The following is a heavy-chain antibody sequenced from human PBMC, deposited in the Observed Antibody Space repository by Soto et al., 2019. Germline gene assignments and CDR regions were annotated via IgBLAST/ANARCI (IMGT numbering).Heavy chain of an antibody. CDR3: AIGGGQIYYKGLDV. J-gene: IGHJ6*02. CDR1: GLFFSDYY. V-gene: IGHV3-11*01. CDR2: ISGTGDTK. Sequence: GGSMRLSCAASGLFFSDYYLSWIRQAPGEALECVAYISGTGDTKYYADSVTGRFTISRDNPKNSLYLQMNSLRPEDAAVYYCAIGGGQIYYKGLDVWGQGTTVTVS. D-gene: IGHD3-10*01.